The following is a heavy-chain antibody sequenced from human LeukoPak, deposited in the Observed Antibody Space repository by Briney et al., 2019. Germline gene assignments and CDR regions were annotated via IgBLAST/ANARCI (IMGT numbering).Heavy chain of an antibody. D-gene: IGHD2-15*01. J-gene: IGHJ4*02. CDR1: GGSISSGGYY. Sequence: SETLSLTCTVSGGSISSGGYYWSWIRQHPGKDLVWIGYIYYSGSTYYNPSLKSRVTISVVTSKNQFSLRLSSVTAAGSAVFYCATPGYCSGGSCPFDYWGQGTLVTVSS. CDR3: ATPGYCSGGSCPFDY. V-gene: IGHV4-31*03. CDR2: IYYSGST.